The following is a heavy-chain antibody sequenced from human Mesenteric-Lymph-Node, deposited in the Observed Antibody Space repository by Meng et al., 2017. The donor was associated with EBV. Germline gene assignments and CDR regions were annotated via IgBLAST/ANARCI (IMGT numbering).Heavy chain of an antibody. J-gene: IGHJ4*02. CDR1: CGSISNSNW. V-gene: IGHV4-4*02. D-gene: IGHD3-16*02. CDR3: ARITFGGAIGD. Sequence: GHRQGAGPGLVKPSETLPPTCAVSCGSISNSNWWSWVRQPPGKGLQWIGEIFHSGGTNYNPSLKSRVTISVDKSKNQFSLKVNSLTAADTAVYYCARITFGGAIGDWGQGTLVTVSS. CDR2: IFHSGGT.